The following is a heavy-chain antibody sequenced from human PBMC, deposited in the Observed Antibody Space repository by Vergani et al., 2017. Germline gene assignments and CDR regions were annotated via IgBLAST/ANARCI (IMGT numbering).Heavy chain of an antibody. CDR3: ARVPYSSSWTPEPSGMDV. CDR2: IWYDGSNK. D-gene: IGHD6-13*01. Sequence: VQLVESGGGLVQPGGSLRLSCAASGFTFSSYSMNWVRQAPGKGREWVAVIWYDGSNKYYADSVKGRFTISRDNSKNTLYLQMNSLRAEDTAVYYCARVPYSSSWTPEPSGMDVWGQGTTVTVSS. V-gene: IGHV3-33*08. CDR1: GFTFSSYS. J-gene: IGHJ6*02.